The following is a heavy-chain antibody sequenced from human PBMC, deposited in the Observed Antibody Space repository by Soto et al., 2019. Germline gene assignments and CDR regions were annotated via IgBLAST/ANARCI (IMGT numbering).Heavy chain of an antibody. D-gene: IGHD3-10*01. CDR3: ARDMPETITMVRGVNDAFDI. CDR1: GGSISSGDYY. Sequence: QVQLQESGPGLVKPSQTLSLTCTVSGGSISSGDYYWSWIRQPPGKGLEWIGYIYYSGSTYYNPSLKIRVTLSVHPSKNQFSLKLSSVTAADTAVYYCARDMPETITMVRGVNDAFDIWGQGTMVTVSS. J-gene: IGHJ3*02. V-gene: IGHV4-30-4*01. CDR2: IYYSGST.